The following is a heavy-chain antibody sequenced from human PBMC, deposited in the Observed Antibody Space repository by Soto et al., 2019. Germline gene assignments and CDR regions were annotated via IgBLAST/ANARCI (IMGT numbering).Heavy chain of an antibody. D-gene: IGHD1-26*01. CDR2: ISAYNGNT. V-gene: IGHV1-18*01. CDR1: GYTFTSYG. J-gene: IGHJ4*02. CDR3: ARAGTLEWLVPLNSGSYYGYFDY. Sequence: QVPLVQSGAEVKKPGASVKVSCKASGYTFTSYGISWVRQAPGQGLEWMGWISAYNGNTNYAQKLQGRVTMTTDTSTSTAYMELRSMRSDDTAVYYCARAGTLEWLVPLNSGSYYGYFDYWGQGTLVTVSS.